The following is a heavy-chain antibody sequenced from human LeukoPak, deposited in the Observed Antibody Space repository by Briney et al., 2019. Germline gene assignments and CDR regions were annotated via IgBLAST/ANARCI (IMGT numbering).Heavy chain of an antibody. CDR3: AKAVNYDFWSGSSDYFDY. V-gene: IGHV3-23*01. J-gene: IGHJ4*02. CDR2: ISGTGGST. CDR1: GFTFSSNA. D-gene: IGHD3-3*01. Sequence: GGSLRLSCAACGFTFSSNAMSWVRQAPGKGLEWVSGISGTGGSTYHADSVKGRFTLSRDNSKNTLYLQMNSLRAEDTAVYYCAKAVNYDFWSGSSDYFDYWGQGTLVTVSS.